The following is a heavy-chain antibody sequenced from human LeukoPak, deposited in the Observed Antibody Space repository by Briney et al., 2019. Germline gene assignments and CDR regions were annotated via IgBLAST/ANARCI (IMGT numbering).Heavy chain of an antibody. J-gene: IGHJ3*02. Sequence: SGTLSLTCTVSGGSISSGSYYWSWIRQPAGKGLEWIGRIYTSGSTNYNPSLKSRVTISVDTSKNQFSLKLSSVTAADTAVYYCARADFWSGTYAFDIWGQGTMVTVSS. CDR1: GGSISSGSYY. V-gene: IGHV4-61*02. D-gene: IGHD3-3*01. CDR2: IYTSGST. CDR3: ARADFWSGTYAFDI.